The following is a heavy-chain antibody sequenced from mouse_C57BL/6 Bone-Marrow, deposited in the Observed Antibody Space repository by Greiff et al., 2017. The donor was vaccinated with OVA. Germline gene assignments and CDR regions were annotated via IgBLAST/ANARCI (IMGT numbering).Heavy chain of an antibody. CDR3: ARSRGYYSNFYAMDY. J-gene: IGHJ4*01. V-gene: IGHV1-18*01. CDR1: GYTFTDYN. CDR2: INPNNGGT. D-gene: IGHD2-5*01. Sequence: EVKLQESGPELVKPGASVKIPCKASGYTFTDYNMDWVKQSHGKSLEWIGDINPNNGGTIYNQKFKGKATLTVDKSSSTAYMELRSQTSEDTAVYYCARSRGYYSNFYAMDYWGQGTSVTVSS.